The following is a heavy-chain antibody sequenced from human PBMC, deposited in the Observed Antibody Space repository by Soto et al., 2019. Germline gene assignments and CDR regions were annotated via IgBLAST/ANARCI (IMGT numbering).Heavy chain of an antibody. CDR1: GYNCNTYG. D-gene: IGHD3-16*01. CDR2: ISGYNCYT. Sequence: QVQLMQSGAEVRRPGTSMRISCTTSGYNCNTYGIIWVRQAPGQGLEWMGWISGYNCYTKYAQNFEDRVTLSTDPSTSTAFLELRNLRSGDTALYFCARDRDYSHTDADIDYWGQGTLVTVSS. V-gene: IGHV1-18*01. CDR3: ARDRDYSHTDADIDY. J-gene: IGHJ4*02.